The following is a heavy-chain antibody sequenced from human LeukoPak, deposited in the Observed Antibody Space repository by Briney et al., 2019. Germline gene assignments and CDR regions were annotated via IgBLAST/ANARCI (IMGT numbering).Heavy chain of an antibody. CDR3: ARGMGRFCTSSSCYLSFVY. D-gene: IGHD2-2*01. Sequence: PSETLSLTCNVSGSSISNGFFWAWTGQSQGKGLDWIGSIQNGGDSYYNPSLKSRTTMSVDTSKNQFSLKLTSVTAADTAVFYCARGMGRFCTSSSCYLSFVYWGQGTLVTVSS. J-gene: IGHJ4*02. CDR2: IQNGGDS. CDR1: GSSISNGFF. V-gene: IGHV4-38-2*02.